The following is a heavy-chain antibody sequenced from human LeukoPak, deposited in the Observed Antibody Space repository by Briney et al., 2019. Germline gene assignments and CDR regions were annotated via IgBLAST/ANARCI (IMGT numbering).Heavy chain of an antibody. CDR1: GGSFSGYY. CDR3: ASFYCSGGSCYQYFSYYYMDV. J-gene: IGHJ6*03. CDR2: ISHSGST. V-gene: IGHV4-34*01. Sequence: SETLSLTCAVYGGSFSGYYWSWIRQPPGKGLEWIGEISHSGSTNYNPSLQSRVTISVDTSKNQFSLKLNSVTAADTAVYYCASFYCSGGSCYQYFSYYYMDVWGKGTTVTISS. D-gene: IGHD2-15*01.